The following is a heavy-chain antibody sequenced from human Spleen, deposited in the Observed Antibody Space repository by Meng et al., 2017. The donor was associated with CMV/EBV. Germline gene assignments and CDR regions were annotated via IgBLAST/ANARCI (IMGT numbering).Heavy chain of an antibody. D-gene: IGHD6-19*01. V-gene: IGHV4-34*01. CDR2: INHSGST. J-gene: IGHJ4*02. CDR3: ARGNIAVDGTSFDY. Sequence: SETLSLTCAVYGGSFSGYYWSWIRQPPGKGLEWIGEINHSGSTNYNPSLKSRVTISVDTSKNQFSLKLSSVTAADTAVYYCARGNIAVDGTSFDYWGQGTLVTVSS. CDR1: GGSFSGYY.